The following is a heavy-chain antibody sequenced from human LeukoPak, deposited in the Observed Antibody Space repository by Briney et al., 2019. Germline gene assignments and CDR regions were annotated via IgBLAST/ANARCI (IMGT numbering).Heavy chain of an antibody. D-gene: IGHD3-10*01. V-gene: IGHV3-23*01. Sequence: GGSLRLSCAASDFTFNNYAMSWVRQAPGKGLEWVSSVSDSGDTTYYADSVKGRVIISRDNSKNTLYLQLNSLRAEDTAVYFCAKSASSGSYYRGYFDNWGQGILVTVSS. CDR2: VSDSGDTT. J-gene: IGHJ4*02. CDR3: AKSASSGSYYRGYFDN. CDR1: DFTFNNYA.